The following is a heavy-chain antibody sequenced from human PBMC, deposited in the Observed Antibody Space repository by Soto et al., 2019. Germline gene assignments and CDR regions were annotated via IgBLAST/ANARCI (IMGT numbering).Heavy chain of an antibody. D-gene: IGHD3-10*01. CDR2: MEPSGDT. J-gene: IGHJ4*02. CDR3: GRIRGVQMDQYFDS. CDR1: GHPFTGFF. Sequence: ASVKVSCKASGHPFTGFFIHWVRQAPGRGLEWVGVMEPSGDTAYAPKFQGRITMTRDSSISTIYMELDSLRSEDTAVYYCGRIRGVQMDQYFDSWGQGTLATVSS. V-gene: IGHV1-46*03.